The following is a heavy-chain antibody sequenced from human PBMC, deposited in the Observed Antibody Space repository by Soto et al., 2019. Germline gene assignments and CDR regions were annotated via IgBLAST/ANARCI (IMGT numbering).Heavy chain of an antibody. V-gene: IGHV3-23*01. Sequence: EVQLLESGGGFVPPGVPLRVSCEAPGSSFSNYAMSWVREAPGRGLKWVSAINAFGDTTHYAASVKGRFTISRDSPRNAMSLQTKSLRAEDTAVYYCAKDPLWYDSDWYPPPGDDPWGQGTVVTVSS. D-gene: IGHD2-21*01. CDR2: INAFGDTT. J-gene: IGHJ5*02. CDR3: AKDPLWYDSDWYPPPGDDP. CDR1: GSSFSNYA.